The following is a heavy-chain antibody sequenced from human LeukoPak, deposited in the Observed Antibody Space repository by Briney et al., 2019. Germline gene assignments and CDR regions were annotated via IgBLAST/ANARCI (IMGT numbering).Heavy chain of an antibody. CDR3: ASQGGVGSYYYYYMDV. Sequence: ETLSLTCTVSGGSISSYYWSWIRQPPGKGLEWIGYIYYSGSTNYNPSLTSRVTISVDTSKNQFSLKLSSVTAADTAVYYCASQGGVGSYYYYYMDVWGKGTTVTVSS. CDR1: GGSISSYY. V-gene: IGHV4-59*01. D-gene: IGHD2-8*02. CDR2: IYYSGST. J-gene: IGHJ6*03.